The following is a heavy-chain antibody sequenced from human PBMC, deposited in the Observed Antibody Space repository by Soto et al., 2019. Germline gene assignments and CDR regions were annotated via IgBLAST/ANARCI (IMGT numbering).Heavy chain of an antibody. J-gene: IGHJ6*02. CDR3: ARGQAYYYGSGSGRMDV. V-gene: IGHV4-34*01. CDR2: INHSGST. Sequence: VQLQQWGAGLLKPSETLSLTCTVYGGSFSGYYWCWIRQAPGKGLEWLGEINHSGSTNYSPSLRSRVTISVDTSKNKFSLRLSSVTAADTAVYYCARGQAYYYGSGSGRMDVWGQGTTVIVSS. CDR1: GGSFSGYY. D-gene: IGHD3-10*01.